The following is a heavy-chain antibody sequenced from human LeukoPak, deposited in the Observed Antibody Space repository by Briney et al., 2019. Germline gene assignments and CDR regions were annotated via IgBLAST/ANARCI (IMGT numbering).Heavy chain of an antibody. Sequence: PSXXLSLTCTVSGGSISSNSYYWGWIRQPPGKGLEWIGSIYYSGSTYYNPSLKSRVTISVDTSKNQFSLKLSSVTAADTAVYYCASGYNGLDFWGQGTLVTVSS. CDR2: IYYSGST. J-gene: IGHJ4*02. D-gene: IGHD5-12*01. CDR1: GGSISSNSYY. V-gene: IGHV4-39*01. CDR3: ASGYNGLDF.